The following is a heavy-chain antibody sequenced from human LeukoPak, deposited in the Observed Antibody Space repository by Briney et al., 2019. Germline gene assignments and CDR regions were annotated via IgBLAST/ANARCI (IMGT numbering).Heavy chain of an antibody. D-gene: IGHD3-22*01. CDR3: AGGDSSGYSDY. V-gene: IGHV4-34*01. J-gene: IGHJ4*02. CDR2: INHSGST. CDR1: GGSFSGYY. Sequence: SETLSLTCAVYGGSFSGYYWSWIRQPPGKGLEWIGEINHSGSTNYNPSLKSRVTISVDTSKNQFSLKLSSVTAADTAVYYCAGGDSSGYSDYRGQGTLVTVSS.